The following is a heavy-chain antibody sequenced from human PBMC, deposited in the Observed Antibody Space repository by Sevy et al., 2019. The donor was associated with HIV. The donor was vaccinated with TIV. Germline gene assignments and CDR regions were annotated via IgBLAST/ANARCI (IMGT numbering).Heavy chain of an antibody. CDR3: AREGCTKPHDY. CDR1: GFDFSIYS. V-gene: IGHV3-23*01. CDR2: LSFGCGKI. D-gene: IGHD2-8*01. Sequence: GWSLRLSCAASGFDFSIYSMSWVRQAPGKGLEWVSTLSFGCGKINYADSVKGQFTISRDNSKSSVYLQMNNMRVEDTAVYYCAREGCTKPHDYWGQGTLVTVSS. J-gene: IGHJ4*02.